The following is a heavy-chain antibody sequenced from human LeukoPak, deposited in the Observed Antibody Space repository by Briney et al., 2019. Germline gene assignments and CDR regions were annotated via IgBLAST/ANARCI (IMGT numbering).Heavy chain of an antibody. Sequence: GGSLRLSCAASGFTFSSYSMNWVRQAPGKGLEWVSSISSSSSYIYYADSVKGQFTISRDNAKNSLYLQMNSLRAEDTAVYYCARDPAYQLLGNYYYYYMDVWGKGTTVTVSS. CDR1: GFTFSSYS. J-gene: IGHJ6*03. D-gene: IGHD2-2*01. V-gene: IGHV3-21*01. CDR3: ARDPAYQLLGNYYYYYMDV. CDR2: ISSSSSYI.